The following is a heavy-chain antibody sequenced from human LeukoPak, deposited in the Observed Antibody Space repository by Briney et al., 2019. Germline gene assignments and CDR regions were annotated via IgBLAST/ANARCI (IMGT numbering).Heavy chain of an antibody. CDR2: ISYDGSNK. J-gene: IGHJ4*02. CDR1: GFTFSSYA. Sequence: GGSLRLSCAASGFTFSSYAMHWVRQAPGKGLEWVAVISYDGSNKYYADSVKGRFTISRDNSKNTLYLQMNSLRAEDTAVYYCARDGYPRDIPLDCGGDCYSYFDYWGQGTLVTVSS. V-gene: IGHV3-30-3*01. D-gene: IGHD2-21*02. CDR3: ARDGYPRDIPLDCGGDCYSYFDY.